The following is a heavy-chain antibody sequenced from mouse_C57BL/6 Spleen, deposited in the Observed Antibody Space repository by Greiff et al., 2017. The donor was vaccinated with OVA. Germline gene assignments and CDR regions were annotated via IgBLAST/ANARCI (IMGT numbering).Heavy chain of an antibody. D-gene: IGHD4-1*01. V-gene: IGHV1-62-2*01. J-gene: IGHJ3*01. CDR1: GYTFTEYT. Sequence: QVQLKESGAELVKPGASVKLSCKASGYTFTEYTIHWVKQRSGQGLEWIGWFYPGSGSIKYNEKFKDKATLTADKSSSTVYMELSRLTSEDSAVYFGARHEEGGDWVAWFAYGGQGTLVTVSA. CDR3: ARHEEGGDWVAWFAY. CDR2: FYPGSGSI.